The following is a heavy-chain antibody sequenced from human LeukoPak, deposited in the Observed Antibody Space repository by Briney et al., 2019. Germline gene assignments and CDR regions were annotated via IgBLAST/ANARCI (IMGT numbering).Heavy chain of an antibody. CDR1: GYTFTSYG. V-gene: IGHV1-18*01. CDR3: ARNVLRYFDWLLWFDY. Sequence: ASVKVSCKASGYTFTSYGISWVRQAPGQGLEWMGWISAYNGNTNYAQKLQGRVTMTTDTSTSTAYMELRSLRSDDTAVYYCARNVLRYFDWLLWFDYWGQGTLVTVSS. J-gene: IGHJ4*02. CDR2: ISAYNGNT. D-gene: IGHD3-9*01.